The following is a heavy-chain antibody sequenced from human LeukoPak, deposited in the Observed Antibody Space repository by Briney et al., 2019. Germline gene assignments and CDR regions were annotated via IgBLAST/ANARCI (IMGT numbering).Heavy chain of an antibody. V-gene: IGHV4-38-2*02. CDR1: GYSISTGY. CDR2: IYYSGST. D-gene: IGHD3-3*01. J-gene: IGHJ6*03. CDR3: ARPPYDFWSGYSPYYYYMDV. Sequence: SETLSLTCTVSGYSISTGYWGWIRQPPGKGLEWIGSIYYSGSTYYNPSLKSRVTISVDTSKNQFSLKLSSVTAADTAVYYCARPPYDFWSGYSPYYYYMDVWGKGTTVTVSS.